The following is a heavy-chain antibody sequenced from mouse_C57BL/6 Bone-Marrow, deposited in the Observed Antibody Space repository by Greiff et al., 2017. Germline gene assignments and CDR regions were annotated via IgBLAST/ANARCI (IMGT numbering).Heavy chain of an antibody. J-gene: IGHJ4*01. D-gene: IGHD2-1*01. CDR1: GFNIKDDY. Sequence: LVESGAELVRPGASVKLSCTASGFNIKDDYMHWVKQRPEQGLEWIGWIDPENGDTEYASKFQGKATITADTSSNTAYRQLSSLTSEDSAVYYCTSDGNYLYAMDYWGQGTSVTVSS. CDR2: IDPENGDT. V-gene: IGHV14-4*01. CDR3: TSDGNYLYAMDY.